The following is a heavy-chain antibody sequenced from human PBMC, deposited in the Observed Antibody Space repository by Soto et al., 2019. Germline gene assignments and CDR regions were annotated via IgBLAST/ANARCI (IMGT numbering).Heavy chain of an antibody. V-gene: IGHV4-61*01. CDR2: IYSSGST. Sequence: PSETLSLTCTVSGGSVSSGSYYWSWIRQPPGKGLEWIGYIYSSGSTSYNPSLKSRVTISVDTSKNQFSLKLSSVTAADTAVYYCARSDGRYWGQGTLVTVSS. CDR1: GGSVSSGSYY. J-gene: IGHJ4*02. CDR3: ARSDGRY.